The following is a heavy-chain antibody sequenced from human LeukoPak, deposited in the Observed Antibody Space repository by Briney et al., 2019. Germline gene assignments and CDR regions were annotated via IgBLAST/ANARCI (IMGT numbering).Heavy chain of an antibody. CDR3: ARSLRNWNWGYFDY. D-gene: IGHD1-7*01. J-gene: IGHJ4*02. CDR2: ISSSSSYI. Sequence: PGGSLRLSCAASGFTFSSYSMNWVRQAPGKGLEWVSSISSSSSYIYYADSVKGRFTISRDNAKNSLYLQMNSLRAEDTAVYYCARSLRNWNWGYFDYRGQGTLVTVSS. CDR1: GFTFSSYS. V-gene: IGHV3-21*01.